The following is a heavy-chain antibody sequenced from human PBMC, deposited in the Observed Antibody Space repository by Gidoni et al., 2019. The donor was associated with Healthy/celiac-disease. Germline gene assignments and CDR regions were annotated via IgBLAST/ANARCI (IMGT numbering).Heavy chain of an antibody. J-gene: IGHJ6*02. CDR3: ARGLGRSSWYEGTHSLGGQYGMDV. CDR1: EYTFTSYD. CDR2: MNPNSGNT. D-gene: IGHD6-13*01. Sequence: QVQLVQSGAEVKKPGASVKVSCKASEYTFTSYDLNWVRQATGQGLEWMGWMNPNSGNTGYAQKFQGRVTMTRNTSISTAYMELSSLRSEDTAVYYCARGLGRSSWYEGTHSLGGQYGMDVWGQGTTVTVSS. V-gene: IGHV1-8*01.